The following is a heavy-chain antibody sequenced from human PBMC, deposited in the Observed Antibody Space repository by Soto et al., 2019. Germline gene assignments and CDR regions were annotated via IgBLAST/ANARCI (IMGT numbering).Heavy chain of an antibody. CDR2: IKQDGSEK. Sequence: EVQLVESGGGLVQPGGSLRLSCAASGFTFSSYWMSWVRQAPGKGLEWVANIKQDGSEKYYVDSVKGRFTISSDNAKNSLYLQMNSLRAEDTAVYYCARQLRTKLTTCYFDLWGRGTLVTVSS. J-gene: IGHJ2*01. CDR1: GFTFSSYW. D-gene: IGHD4-17*01. V-gene: IGHV3-7*01. CDR3: ARQLRTKLTTCYFDL.